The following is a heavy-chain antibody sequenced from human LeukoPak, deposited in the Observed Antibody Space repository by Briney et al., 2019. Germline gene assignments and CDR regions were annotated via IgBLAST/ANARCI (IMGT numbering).Heavy chain of an antibody. CDR2: IYYSGST. Sequence: KPSETLSLTCTVSGGSISSSSYYWGWIRQPPGKGLEWIGSIYYSGSTYYNPSLKSRVTISVDTSKNQFSLKLSSVTAADTAVYYCARGGYQLLYYWFDPWGQGTLVTVSS. CDR1: GGSISSSSYY. V-gene: IGHV4-39*07. D-gene: IGHD2-2*02. J-gene: IGHJ5*02. CDR3: ARGGYQLLYYWFDP.